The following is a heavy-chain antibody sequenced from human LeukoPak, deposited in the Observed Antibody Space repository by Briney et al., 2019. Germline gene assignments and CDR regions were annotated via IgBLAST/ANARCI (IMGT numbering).Heavy chain of an antibody. J-gene: IGHJ6*03. CDR2: INPNSGGT. V-gene: IGHV1-2*02. CDR1: GGTFSSYA. Sequence: ASVKVSCKASGGTFSSYAISWVRQAPGQGLEWMGWINPNSGGTNHAQKFQGRVTMTRDTSISTAYMELSRLRSDDTAVYYCARRRVVPAAIFRYYYYMDVWGKGTTVTVSS. D-gene: IGHD2-2*02. CDR3: ARRRVVPAAIFRYYYYMDV.